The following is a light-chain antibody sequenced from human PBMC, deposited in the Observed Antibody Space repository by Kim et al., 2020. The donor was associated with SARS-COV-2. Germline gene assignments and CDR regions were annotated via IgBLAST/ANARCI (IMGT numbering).Light chain of an antibody. J-gene: IGKJ4*01. CDR3: QQYNSYPLT. Sequence: DIQLTQSPSALSASVGDRVTITCRASQDITFWLAWYQQKPEKSPKSLIYAASDLQNGVPSRFSGSGSGTNFTLTISSLQPEDFATYFCQQYNSYPLTFGGGTKVDIK. CDR2: AAS. V-gene: IGKV1D-16*01. CDR1: QDITFW.